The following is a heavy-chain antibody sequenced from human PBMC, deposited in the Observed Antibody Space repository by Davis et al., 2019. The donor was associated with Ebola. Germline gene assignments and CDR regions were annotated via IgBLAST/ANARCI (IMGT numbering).Heavy chain of an antibody. V-gene: IGHV3-48*01. Sequence: GESLKISCAASGFTFSSYWMNWVRQAPGKGLEWVSYISSSSSIIYYADSVKGRFTISRDNSKNTLYLQMNSLRAEDTAVYYCAGGPKRWLQLGYWGQGTLVTVSS. CDR2: ISSSSSII. D-gene: IGHD5-24*01. J-gene: IGHJ4*02. CDR1: GFTFSSYW. CDR3: AGGPKRWLQLGY.